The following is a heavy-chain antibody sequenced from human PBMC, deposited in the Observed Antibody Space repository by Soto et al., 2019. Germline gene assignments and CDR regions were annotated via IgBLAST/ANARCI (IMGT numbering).Heavy chain of an antibody. D-gene: IGHD4-17*01. CDR2: VSYDGRSK. V-gene: IGHV3-30*03. J-gene: IGHJ4*02. CDR3: AILSTVTTTSDY. CDR1: GFSFTSFG. Sequence: QLVESGGGVVQPAKSLRLSCAASGFSFTSFGIHWVRQAPGKGLEWVALVSYDGRSKFFSDSVKGRFAISRDNSKKTVDLHMNSLTTEDTAVYYCAILSTVTTTSDYWGQGTLVSVSS.